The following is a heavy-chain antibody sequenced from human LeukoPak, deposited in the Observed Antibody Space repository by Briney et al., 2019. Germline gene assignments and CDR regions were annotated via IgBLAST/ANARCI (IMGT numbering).Heavy chain of an antibody. CDR1: GGSISSNY. Sequence: SETLSLTCTVSGGSISSNYWSWIRQPPGKGLEWIGYIYSSGSATYNPSLRSRVTISVDTSKNEFSLRLSSVTAADTAVYYRARHGTWNLDYWGQGTLVTVSS. CDR2: IYSSGSA. J-gene: IGHJ4*02. D-gene: IGHD1-1*01. V-gene: IGHV4-59*08. CDR3: ARHGTWNLDY.